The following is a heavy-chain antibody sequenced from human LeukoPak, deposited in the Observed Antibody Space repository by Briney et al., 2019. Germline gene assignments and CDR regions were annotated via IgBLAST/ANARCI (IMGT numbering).Heavy chain of an antibody. CDR3: ARSGYNRFDY. J-gene: IGHJ4*02. D-gene: IGHD5-24*01. Sequence: PGGSLRLSCAASGFTFSSYAMNWVRQAPGKGLEWIGEIYHSGNPGYNPSLKSRVTISVDESKNQFSLKLSSVTAADTAVYYCARSGYNRFDYWGQGTLVTVSS. CDR2: IYHSGNP. V-gene: IGHV4-4*02. CDR1: GFTFSSYAM.